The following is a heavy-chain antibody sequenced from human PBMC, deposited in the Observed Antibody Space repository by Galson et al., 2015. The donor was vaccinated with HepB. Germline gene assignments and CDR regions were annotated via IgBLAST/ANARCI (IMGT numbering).Heavy chain of an antibody. CDR3: VKEFGSGRWNPYYFDY. D-gene: IGHD3-10*01. CDR1: GFTFGDHA. Sequence: SLRLSCAASGFTFGDHAMHWVRHAPGKGLEWVSSVSWDSGSRGYVDSVRGRFTISRDNGKNSLYLQMNSLRVEDTAVYYCVKEFGSGRWNPYYFDYWGQGTLVTVSS. V-gene: IGHV3-9*01. CDR2: VSWDSGSR. J-gene: IGHJ4*02.